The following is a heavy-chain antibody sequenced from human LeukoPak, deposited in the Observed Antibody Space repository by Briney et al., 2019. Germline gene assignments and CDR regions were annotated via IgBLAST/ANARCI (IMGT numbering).Heavy chain of an antibody. CDR3: ARRPTGDPKFDY. CDR2: IYSSGST. D-gene: IGHD7-27*01. Sequence: PSETLSLTCSVSGGFISNYFWTCIRQPPGKGLEWIGYIYSSGSTYYNPSLKSRVTISVDTSKNRFSLKLSTVTAADTAVYYCARRPTGDPKFDYWGQGTLVTVSS. CDR1: GGFISNYF. J-gene: IGHJ4*02. V-gene: IGHV4-59*08.